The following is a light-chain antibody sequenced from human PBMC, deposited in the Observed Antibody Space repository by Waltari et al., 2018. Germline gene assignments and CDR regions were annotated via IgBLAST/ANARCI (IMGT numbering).Light chain of an antibody. CDR2: DTS. J-gene: IGKJ4*01. Sequence: EIVLTQSPATLSLSPGERATLPCRASQRVRVYLAWYQQKPGQAPRLLIYDTSNRASGTPDRFSGSGSGTDFSLSISSLEPEDFAVYYCQQRHNWPLTFGGGTKVEIK. CDR1: QRVRVY. V-gene: IGKV3-11*01. CDR3: QQRHNWPLT.